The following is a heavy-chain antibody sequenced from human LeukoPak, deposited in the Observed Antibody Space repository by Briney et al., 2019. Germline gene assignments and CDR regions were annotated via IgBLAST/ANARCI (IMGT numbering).Heavy chain of an antibody. CDR3: ARGGYSSGYPVYYYGLGD. Sequence: GGSLRLSCAASGFTFSSYWMSWVRKAPGKGLEWVANIKQDGSEKYYVDSVKGRFTISRDNAKNSLFLQMNSLRAEDTAVYYCARGGYSSGYPVYYYGLGDWGQGTTVTFSS. D-gene: IGHD5-18*01. CDR2: IKQDGSEK. J-gene: IGHJ6*02. V-gene: IGHV3-7*01. CDR1: GFTFSSYW.